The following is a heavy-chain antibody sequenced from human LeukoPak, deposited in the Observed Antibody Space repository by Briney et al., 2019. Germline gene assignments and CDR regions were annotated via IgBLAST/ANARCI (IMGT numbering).Heavy chain of an antibody. CDR2: MKGSEE. D-gene: IGHD2-15*01. J-gene: IGHJ5*02. CDR1: GFTFSSYW. V-gene: IGHV3-7*01. CDR3: TRWARYCSEGSCYSWFDP. Sequence: PGGALRLSCAAPGFTFSSYWMSWGRQAPGEGVGWGGKMKGSEEYYVDSVKGRFAISRDNAKNSLYLQMNSLRVDDTAVYYCTRWARYCSEGSCYSWFDPWGQGTLVTVSS.